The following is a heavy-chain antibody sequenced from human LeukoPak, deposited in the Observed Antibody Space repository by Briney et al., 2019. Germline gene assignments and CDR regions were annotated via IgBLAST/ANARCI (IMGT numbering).Heavy chain of an antibody. CDR2: IYYSGST. CDR1: GGSISSSRYY. J-gene: IGHJ4*02. CDR3: ARPGGVDY. D-gene: IGHD1-26*01. V-gene: IGHV4-39*01. Sequence: SETLSLTCTVSGGSISSSRYYWGWIRQPPGKGLEWIGSIYYSGSTYYNPSLKSRVTISVDTSKNQFSLKLSSVTAADTAVYYCARPGGVDYWGQGTLVTVSS.